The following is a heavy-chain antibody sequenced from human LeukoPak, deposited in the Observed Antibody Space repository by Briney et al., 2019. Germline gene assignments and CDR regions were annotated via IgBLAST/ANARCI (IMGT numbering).Heavy chain of an antibody. CDR2: INSDGSST. D-gene: IGHD4-11*01. CDR1: GFTFSSYW. CDR3: ARDIYSNPTAGWFDP. V-gene: IGHV3-74*01. J-gene: IGHJ5*02. Sequence: GGSLRLSCAASGFTFSSYWMHWVRQAPAKGLVWVSRINSDGSSTSYADSVKGRFTLSRDNAKNTLYLQMNSLRDEDTAVYYCARDIYSNPTAGWFDPWGQGTLVTVSS.